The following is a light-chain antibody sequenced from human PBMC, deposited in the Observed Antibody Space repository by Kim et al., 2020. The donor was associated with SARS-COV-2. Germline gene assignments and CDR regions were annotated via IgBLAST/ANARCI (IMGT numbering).Light chain of an antibody. CDR1: QSVLYSSNNKNF. CDR3: QQYYTTPT. CDR2: WAS. Sequence: DYVMTQSPDSLAVSLGERATINCKSSQSVLYSSNNKNFLAWYQQKPGQPPRLLIYWASTRESGVPDRFSGSGSETDFTLTISSLQAEDVAVYYCQQYYTTPTFGQGTRLEIK. J-gene: IGKJ5*01. V-gene: IGKV4-1*01.